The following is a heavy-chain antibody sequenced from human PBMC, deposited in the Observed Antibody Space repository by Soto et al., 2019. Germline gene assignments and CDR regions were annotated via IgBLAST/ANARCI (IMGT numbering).Heavy chain of an antibody. CDR1: GGSISSYD. CDR3: ARGWYQFDY. J-gene: IGHJ4*02. D-gene: IGHD6-13*01. V-gene: IGHV4-59*01. CDR2: IYYSGST. Sequence: TLSVRCSVAGGSISSYDWSWIRQPPGKGLEWIGYIYYSGSTNYNPSLKSRVTISVDTSKNQFSLKLSSVTAADTAVYYCARGWYQFDYWGQGTLVTVS.